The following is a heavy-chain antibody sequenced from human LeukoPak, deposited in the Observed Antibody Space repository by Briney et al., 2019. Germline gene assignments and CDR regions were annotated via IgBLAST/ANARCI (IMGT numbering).Heavy chain of an antibody. J-gene: IGHJ5*02. CDR3: ASRATVTTDRFRFDP. V-gene: IGHV3-53*01. D-gene: IGHD4-11*01. CDR1: GFTVSSNS. CDR2: IYSGGSS. Sequence: PGGSLRLSCAASGFTVSSNSMNWVRQAPGKGLEWVSVIYSGGSSSYADSVKGRFAISRDNSKNTLYLQMNSLRAEDTAVYYCASRATVTTDRFRFDPWGQGTLVTVSS.